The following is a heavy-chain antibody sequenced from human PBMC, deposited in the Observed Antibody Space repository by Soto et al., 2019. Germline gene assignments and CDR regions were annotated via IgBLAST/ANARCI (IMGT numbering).Heavy chain of an antibody. CDR2: IWYDGSNK. J-gene: IGHJ6*02. CDR3: ARETYGSETNYYYYGMDV. D-gene: IGHD3-10*01. CDR1: GFTFSSYG. V-gene: IGHV3-33*01. Sequence: QVQLVESGGGVVQPGRSLRLSCAASGFTFSSYGMHWVRQAPGKGLEWVAVIWYDGSNKYYADSVKGRFTISRDNSKNTLYLQMNSLRAEDTAVYYCARETYGSETNYYYYGMDVWGQGTTVTVSS.